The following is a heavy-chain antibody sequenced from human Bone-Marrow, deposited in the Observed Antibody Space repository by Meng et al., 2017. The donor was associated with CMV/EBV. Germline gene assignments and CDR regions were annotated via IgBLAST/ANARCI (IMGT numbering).Heavy chain of an antibody. D-gene: IGHD7-27*01. J-gene: IGHJ6*02. CDR1: GGSISSSSYY. Sequence: SETLSLTCTVSGGSISSSSYYWGWIRQPPGKGLEWIGSIYYSGSTYYNPSLTSRVTISVDTSKNQFSLKLSSVTATDTAVFYCATAKQDVWGYYYYGMDVWGQGTTVTVSS. CDR2: IYYSGST. V-gene: IGHV4-39*01. CDR3: ATAKQDVWGYYYYGMDV.